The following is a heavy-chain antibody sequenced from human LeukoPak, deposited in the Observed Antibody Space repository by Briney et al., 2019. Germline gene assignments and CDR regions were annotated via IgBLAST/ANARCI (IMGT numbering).Heavy chain of an antibody. D-gene: IGHD4-17*01. CDR3: ARDAEGGDYGNDAFDI. CDR2: ISSSGSTI. Sequence: PGGSLRLSCAASGFTFSTYSMNWVRQAPGKGLEWVSYISSSGSTIHYADSVKGRFTISRDNAKNSLYLQMNSLRAEDTAVYYCARDAEGGDYGNDAFDIWGQGTMVTVSS. V-gene: IGHV3-48*04. J-gene: IGHJ3*02. CDR1: GFTFSTYS.